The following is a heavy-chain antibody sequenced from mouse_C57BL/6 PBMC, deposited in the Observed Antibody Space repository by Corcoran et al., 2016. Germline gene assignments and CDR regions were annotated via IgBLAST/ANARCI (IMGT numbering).Heavy chain of an antibody. CDR2: INTYSGVP. J-gene: IGHJ2*01. CDR1: GYTFTTYG. Sequence: QIHLVQSGPELKKPGETVKISCKASGYTFTTYGMSWVKQAPGKGLKWMGWINTYSGVPTYADDFKGRFAFSLETSASTAYLQINNLKNEDTATYFCARDYYGSSYGHYFDYWGQGTTLTVSS. CDR3: ARDYYGSSYGHYFDY. D-gene: IGHD1-1*01. V-gene: IGHV9-3*01.